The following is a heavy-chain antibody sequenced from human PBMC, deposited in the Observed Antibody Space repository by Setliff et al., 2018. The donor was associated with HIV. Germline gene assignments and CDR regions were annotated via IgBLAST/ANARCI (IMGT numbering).Heavy chain of an antibody. V-gene: IGHV3-30*02. J-gene: IGHJ4*02. CDR2: IRYDGNYQ. D-gene: IGHD5-12*01. CDR1: GFTFNTHG. Sequence: GALRLSCAASGFTFNTHGLHWVRQAPGKGLEWVAFIRYDGNYQSYADSVKGRFTISRDNSKNTLYLQMNSVRAEDMAVYFCAKTCSGYDWSVDYWGQGTLVTVSS. CDR3: AKTCSGYDWSVDY.